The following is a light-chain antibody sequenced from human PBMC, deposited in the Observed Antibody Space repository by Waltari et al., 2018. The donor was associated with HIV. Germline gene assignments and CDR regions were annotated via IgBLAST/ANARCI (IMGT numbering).Light chain of an antibody. CDR1: SSDVGSYNL. CDR3: CSYAGSSNWV. J-gene: IGLJ3*02. Sequence: QSALTQPASVSGSPGQSITISCTGSSSDVGSYNLVSWYQQHPGKAPKLMIYEGIKRPSGVSNRFSGSKSGNTASLTISGLQAEDGADYYCCSYAGSSNWVFGGGTKLTVL. V-gene: IGLV2-23*01. CDR2: EGI.